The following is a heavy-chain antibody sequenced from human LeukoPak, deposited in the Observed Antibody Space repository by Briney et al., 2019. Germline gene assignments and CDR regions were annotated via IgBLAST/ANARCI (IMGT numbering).Heavy chain of an antibody. CDR1: GFTFSNYW. D-gene: IGHD3-3*02. J-gene: IGHJ4*02. CDR2: IKEDGSEK. CDR3: ARGSQHLNFDH. Sequence: GGSLRLSCAASGFTFSNYWMNWVRQAPGKGLEWVANIKEDGSEKYYVDSVKGRFTISRDNAKNSLYLQMDSRRAEDTAVYYCARGSQHLNFDHWGQGTLVTVSS. V-gene: IGHV3-7*04.